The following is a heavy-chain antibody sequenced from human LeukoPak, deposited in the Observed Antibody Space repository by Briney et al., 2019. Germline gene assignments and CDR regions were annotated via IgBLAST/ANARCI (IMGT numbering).Heavy chain of an antibody. V-gene: IGHV1-18*01. CDR3: ARNLEDWFGELFLDY. CDR1: GYTFTNYG. CDR2: ISAYNGNT. Sequence: ASVKVSCKASGYTFTNYGINWVRQAPGQGLEWMGWISAYNGNTNYAQKLQGRVTMTTDTSTSTAYMDLRSLRSDDTAVYYCARNLEDWFGELFLDYRGQGTLVTVSS. D-gene: IGHD3-10*01. J-gene: IGHJ4*02.